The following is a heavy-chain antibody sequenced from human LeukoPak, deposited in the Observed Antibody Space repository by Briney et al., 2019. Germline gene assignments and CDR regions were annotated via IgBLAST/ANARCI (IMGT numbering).Heavy chain of an antibody. CDR3: ARHRGYTYGPNWYFDL. V-gene: IGHV4-59*01. Sequence: SETLSLTCTVSGVSISNYYWSWIRQPPGKGLEWIGYIFDSGSTNYNPSLKRRVTISVDTSKNQFSLKLNSVTAADTAVYYCARHRGYTYGPNWYFDLWGRGTLVTVSS. CDR1: GVSISNYY. CDR2: IFDSGST. D-gene: IGHD5-18*01. J-gene: IGHJ2*01.